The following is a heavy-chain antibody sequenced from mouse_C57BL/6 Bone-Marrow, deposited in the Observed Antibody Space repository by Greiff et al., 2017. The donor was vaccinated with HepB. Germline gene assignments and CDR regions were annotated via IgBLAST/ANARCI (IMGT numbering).Heavy chain of an antibody. Sequence: QVQLQQPGAELVKPGASVKLSCKASGYTFTSYWMHWVKQRPGRGLEWIGRSDPNSGGTKYNEKFKSKATLTVDKPSSTAYMKLSSLTAEDSAVYYWAREKGITTVVAPFAYWGQGTLVTVSA. V-gene: IGHV1-72*01. D-gene: IGHD1-1*01. CDR2: SDPNSGGT. CDR1: GYTFTSYW. CDR3: AREKGITTVVAPFAY. J-gene: IGHJ3*01.